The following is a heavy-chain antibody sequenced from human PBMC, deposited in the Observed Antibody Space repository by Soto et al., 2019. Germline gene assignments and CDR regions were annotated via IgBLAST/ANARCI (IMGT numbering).Heavy chain of an antibody. CDR1: GFTFSSYS. J-gene: IGHJ4*02. CDR2: ISSGSNTI. D-gene: IGHD5-12*01. V-gene: IGHV3-48*01. CDR3: AREESSGYDWDY. Sequence: PGGSLRLSCAASGFTFSSYSMSWVRQAPGEGLEWVSYISSGSNTIYYADSVKGRFTISRDNGKNSVYLQMNSLRAEDTAVYYCAREESSGYDWDYWGQGTLVTVSS.